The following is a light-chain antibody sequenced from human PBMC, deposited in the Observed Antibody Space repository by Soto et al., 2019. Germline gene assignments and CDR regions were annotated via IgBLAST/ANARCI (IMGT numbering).Light chain of an antibody. CDR3: CSYAGSYSYV. Sequence: QSALTQPHSVSGSPGQSVAISCTGTSSDVGGYSYVSWYQQHPGKAPKLMIYDVSKRPSGVPDRFSGSKSGNTASLTISGLQAEDEADYYCCSYAGSYSYVLGTGTKLTVL. CDR2: DVS. J-gene: IGLJ1*01. V-gene: IGLV2-11*01. CDR1: SSDVGGYSY.